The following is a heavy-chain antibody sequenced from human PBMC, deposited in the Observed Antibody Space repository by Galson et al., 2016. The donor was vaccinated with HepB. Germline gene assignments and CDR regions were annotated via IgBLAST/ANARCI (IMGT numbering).Heavy chain of an antibody. CDR1: GFTFSRYG. D-gene: IGHD2-21*02. J-gene: IGHJ4*02. CDR2: ITYDGSRK. Sequence: SLRLSCAASGFTFSRYGMLWVRQAPGKGLQWVALITYDGSRKYYADSVKGRFTISRDNSKKTVFLQMSSLRAEDTAVYHCAKVGEAYCGTDCSLDYWGQGTRITVSS. V-gene: IGHV3-30*18. CDR3: AKVGEAYCGTDCSLDY.